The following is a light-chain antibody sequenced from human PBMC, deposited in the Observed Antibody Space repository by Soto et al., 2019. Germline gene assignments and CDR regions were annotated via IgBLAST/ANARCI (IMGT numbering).Light chain of an antibody. J-gene: IGLJ1*01. CDR3: SSYTSSSTPYV. Sequence: QSALTQPASVSGSPGQSITISCTGTSSDVGGYNYVSWYQHHPGKAPKLMIYEVSNRPSGVSNRFFGSKSGNTASLTISGLQAEDEADYYCSSYTSSSTPYVFGTGTKLTVL. V-gene: IGLV2-14*01. CDR2: EVS. CDR1: SSDVGGYNY.